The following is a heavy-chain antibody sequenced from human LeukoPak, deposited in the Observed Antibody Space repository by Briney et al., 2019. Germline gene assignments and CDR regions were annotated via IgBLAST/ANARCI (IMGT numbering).Heavy chain of an antibody. Sequence: SQTLSLTCTVSGGSISSGGYYWSWIRQHPRKGPEWIGYIYYSGSTYYNPSLKSRVTISVDTSKNQFSLKLSSVTAADTAVYYCARDDRDGSGIDYWGQGTLVTVSS. V-gene: IGHV4-31*03. J-gene: IGHJ4*02. CDR2: IYYSGST. CDR3: ARDDRDGSGIDY. CDR1: GGSISSGGYY. D-gene: IGHD3-10*01.